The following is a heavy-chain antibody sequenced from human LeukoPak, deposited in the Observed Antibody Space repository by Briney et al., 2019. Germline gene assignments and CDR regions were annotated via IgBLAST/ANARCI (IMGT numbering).Heavy chain of an antibody. Sequence: GGSLRLSCAASGFTFSSYAMSWVRQAPGKGLEWVSAISGSGGSTYYADSVKGRFTISRDNSKNTIYLQMNSLRAEDTAVCYCARGQGYTRGWYVPYFDYWGQGTLVTVSS. D-gene: IGHD6-19*01. J-gene: IGHJ4*02. CDR2: ISGSGGST. CDR1: GFTFSSYA. V-gene: IGHV3-23*01. CDR3: ARGQGYTRGWYVPYFDY.